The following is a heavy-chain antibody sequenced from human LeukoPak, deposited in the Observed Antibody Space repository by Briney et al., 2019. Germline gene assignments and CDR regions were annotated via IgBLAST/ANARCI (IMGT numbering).Heavy chain of an antibody. D-gene: IGHD4-17*01. CDR2: IYTSGST. CDR3: AREIDGEGYFDY. Sequence: SESLSLTRTVSGGSISRYYWSWIRQPAGKGLEWIGRIYTSGSTNYNPSLKSRVTMSVDTSKNQFSLKLSSVTAADTAVYYCAREIDGEGYFDYWGQGTLVTVSS. J-gene: IGHJ4*02. V-gene: IGHV4-4*07. CDR1: GGSISRYY.